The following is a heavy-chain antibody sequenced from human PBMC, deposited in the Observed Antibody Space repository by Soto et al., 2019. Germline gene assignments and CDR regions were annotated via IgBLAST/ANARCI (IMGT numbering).Heavy chain of an antibody. V-gene: IGHV3-48*02. CDR1: GFTFSSYS. J-gene: IGHJ6*02. D-gene: IGHD4-17*01. CDR3: LLSHLTVTTKESLNRGYYYYYGMDV. CDR2: ISSSSSTI. Sequence: GGSLRLSCAASGFTFSSYSMNWVRQAPGKGLEWVSYISSSSSTIYYADSVKGRFTISRDNAKNSLYLQMNSLRDEDTAVYYCLLSHLTVTTKESLNRGYYYYYGMDVWGQGTTVTVSS.